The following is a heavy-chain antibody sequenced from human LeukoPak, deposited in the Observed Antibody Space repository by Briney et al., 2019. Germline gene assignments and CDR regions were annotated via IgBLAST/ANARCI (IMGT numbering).Heavy chain of an antibody. D-gene: IGHD3-10*01. CDR1: GGSLSGSY. CDR3: ARRGGRFDW. Sequence: SETLSLTCTVPGGSLSGSYWSWIRQPPGKGLEWIGYIYTSGGTNYNPSLKSRVTMSIDTSKNQFSLKLSSVTAADTAFYYCARRGGRFDWWGQGTLVTVSS. CDR2: IYTSGGT. J-gene: IGHJ4*02. V-gene: IGHV4-4*09.